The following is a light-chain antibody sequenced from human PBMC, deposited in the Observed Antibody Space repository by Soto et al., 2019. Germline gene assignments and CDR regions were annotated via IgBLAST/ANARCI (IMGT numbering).Light chain of an antibody. Sequence: DIQMTQSPSSLAASAGDRVTIGCRASQGIHNYVAWFQQKPGKAPKSLIYGATNLQSAVPPRFSGSGSGTDFSLTISSLQPEDFATYYCQQYERYPPSFGGGTQLEI. CDR3: QQYERYPPS. CDR1: QGIHNY. J-gene: IGKJ4*01. CDR2: GAT. V-gene: IGKV1-16*01.